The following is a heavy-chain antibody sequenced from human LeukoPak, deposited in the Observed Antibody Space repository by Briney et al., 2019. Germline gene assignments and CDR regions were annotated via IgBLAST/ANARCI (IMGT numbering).Heavy chain of an antibody. V-gene: IGHV4-4*07. J-gene: IGHJ2*01. D-gene: IGHD3-22*01. Sequence: SETLSLTCTVSGGSISSYYWSWIRQPAGKGLEWIGRIYTSGSTNYNPSLKSRVTMSVDTSKNQFSLKLSSVTAADTAVYYCARAPSLLYYYDSSGYRYFDLWGRGTLVTVSS. CDR2: IYTSGST. CDR3: ARAPSLLYYYDSSGYRYFDL. CDR1: GGSISSYY.